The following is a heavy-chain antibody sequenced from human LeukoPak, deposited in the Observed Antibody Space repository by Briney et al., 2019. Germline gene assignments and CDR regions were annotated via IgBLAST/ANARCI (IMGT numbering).Heavy chain of an antibody. CDR2: IRYDGSNK. J-gene: IGHJ6*03. CDR1: GFTFSSYG. D-gene: IGHD2-8*02. Sequence: GGSLRLSCAASGFTFSSYGMHWVRQAPGKGLEWVAFIRYDGSNKYYADSVKGRFTISRDNSKNTLYLQMNSLRAEDTAVYYCARDVLYYYYYMDVWGKGTTVTVSS. CDR3: ARDVLYYYYYMDV. V-gene: IGHV3-30*02.